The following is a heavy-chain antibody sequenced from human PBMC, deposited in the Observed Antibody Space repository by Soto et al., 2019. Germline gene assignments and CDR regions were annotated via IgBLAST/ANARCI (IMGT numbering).Heavy chain of an antibody. CDR2: ISGSGGST. CDR1: GFTFSSYA. Sequence: PGGSLRLSCAASGFTFSSYAMSWVRQAPGKGLEWVSAISGSGGSTYYADSVKGRFTISRDNSKNTLYLQMNSLRAEDTAVYYRAKDRSQWLATYYYYYGMDVWGQGTTVTVSS. CDR3: AKDRSQWLATYYYYYGMDV. D-gene: IGHD6-19*01. V-gene: IGHV3-23*01. J-gene: IGHJ6*02.